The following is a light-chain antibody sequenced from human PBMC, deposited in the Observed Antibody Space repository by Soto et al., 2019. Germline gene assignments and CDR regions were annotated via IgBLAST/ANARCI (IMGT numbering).Light chain of an antibody. J-gene: IGKJ1*01. CDR3: QQRSNWPGT. Sequence: EIVLTQSPATLSLSPGERATLSCRASQSVSSYFAWYQQKPGQAPRLLIYDASNRATGIPIRFSGSGSGTDFTLTISSLDPEDFAVYYCQQRSNWPGTFGQGTKVDIK. CDR1: QSVSSY. CDR2: DAS. V-gene: IGKV3-11*01.